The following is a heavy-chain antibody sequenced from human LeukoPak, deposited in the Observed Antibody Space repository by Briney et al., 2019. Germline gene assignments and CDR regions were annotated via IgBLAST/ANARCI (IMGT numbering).Heavy chain of an antibody. Sequence: PGGSLRLSCAASGFTFSSYAMSWVRQAPGKGLEWVSAISGSGGSTYYADSVKGRFTISRDNSKNTLYLQMNSLRAEDTAVYYCAGGYVTYYYYGMDVWGQGTTDTVSS. J-gene: IGHJ6*02. V-gene: IGHV3-23*01. D-gene: IGHD5-12*01. CDR3: AGGYVTYYYYGMDV. CDR1: GFTFSSYA. CDR2: ISGSGGST.